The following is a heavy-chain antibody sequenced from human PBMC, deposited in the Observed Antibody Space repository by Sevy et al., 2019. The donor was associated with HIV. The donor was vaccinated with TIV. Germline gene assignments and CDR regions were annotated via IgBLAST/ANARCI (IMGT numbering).Heavy chain of an antibody. V-gene: IGHV3-74*01. J-gene: IGHJ6*03. CDR3: ARGNENSRGRYYMDV. CDR2: IKSDGSSTSYADYST. Sequence: GGSLRLSCAASGFTVNTYWMNWVRQAPGKGLVWVSRIKSDGSSTSYADYSTSYADSVKGRFTSSRDNAKKTLYLQMNSLRAEDTAVYYCARGNENSRGRYYMDVWGKGTTVTVSS. D-gene: IGHD6-13*01. CDR1: GFTVNTYW.